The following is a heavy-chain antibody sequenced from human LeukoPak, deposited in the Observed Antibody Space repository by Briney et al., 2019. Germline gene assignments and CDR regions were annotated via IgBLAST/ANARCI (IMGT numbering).Heavy chain of an antibody. V-gene: IGHV4-34*01. CDR2: INHGGST. CDR1: GGSFSGYY. Sequence: SETLSLTCAVYGGSFSGYYWSWIRQPPGKGLEWIGEINHGGSTNYNPSLKSRVTISVDTSKNQFSLKLSSVTAADTAVYYCASKTIFGVVIILEYFQHWGQGTLVTVPS. D-gene: IGHD3-3*01. CDR3: ASKTIFGVVIILEYFQH. J-gene: IGHJ1*01.